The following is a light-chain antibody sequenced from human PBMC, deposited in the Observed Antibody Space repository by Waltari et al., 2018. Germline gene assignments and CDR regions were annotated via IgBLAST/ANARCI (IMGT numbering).Light chain of an antibody. V-gene: IGLV8-61*01. Sequence: QTVVTPEPSLSVSPGGTVTLTCALTPGSVSTTSYATWYQQTPGQPPRTLVYKGSSRSSGVPDRFSGSILGNKAALTITGAQADDESNYYCSLYMGSGIWVFGGGTKLTVL. CDR1: PGSVSTTSY. CDR2: KGS. J-gene: IGLJ3*02. CDR3: SLYMGSGIWV.